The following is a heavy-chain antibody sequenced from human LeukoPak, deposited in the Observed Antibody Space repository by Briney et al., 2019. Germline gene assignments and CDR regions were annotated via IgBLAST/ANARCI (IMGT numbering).Heavy chain of an antibody. CDR3: ARYTGAFDI. CDR2: IYHSGST. V-gene: IGHV4-38-2*01. Sequence: PGGSLRLSCAASGFTFSSYEMNWVRQAPGKGLEWIGSIYHSGSTYYNPSLKSRVTISVDTSKNQFSLKLSSVTAADTAVYYCARYTGAFDIWGQGTMVTVSS. D-gene: IGHD5-18*01. CDR1: GFTFSSYE. J-gene: IGHJ3*02.